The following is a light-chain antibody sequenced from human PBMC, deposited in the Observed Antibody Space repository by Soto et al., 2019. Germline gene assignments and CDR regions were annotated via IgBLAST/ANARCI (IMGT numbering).Light chain of an antibody. J-gene: IGKJ5*01. CDR1: QSVSSY. CDR3: QQRCNWPLT. V-gene: IGKV3-11*01. CDR2: DAS. Sequence: EIVLTRSPATLSLSPVEIAAPSGRASQSVSSYLAWYQQKPGQAPRLLIYDASNRATGIPARFSGSGSGTDFTLTISSLEPEDFAVYYCQQRCNWPLTFGQGTRLEIK.